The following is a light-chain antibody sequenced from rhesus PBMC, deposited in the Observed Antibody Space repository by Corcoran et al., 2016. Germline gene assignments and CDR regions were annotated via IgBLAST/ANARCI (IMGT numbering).Light chain of an antibody. V-gene: IGLV7-76*01. CDR2: NTN. Sequence: QAVVTQEPSLTVSPGGTVTLTCGSSTGAVTSGNYPNWFQQKPGQAPRGLIYNTNNKHSWTPPRFSGSLAGDRAALTLSGAQAEDEAEYYCLLCYNNADLVFGTGTKLTVL. CDR1: TGAVTSGNY. J-gene: IGLJ6*01. CDR3: LLCYNNADLV.